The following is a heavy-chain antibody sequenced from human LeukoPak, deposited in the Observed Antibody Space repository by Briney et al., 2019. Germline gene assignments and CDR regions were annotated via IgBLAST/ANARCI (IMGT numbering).Heavy chain of an antibody. D-gene: IGHD3-22*01. V-gene: IGHV3-11*04. CDR2: ISSSGSTI. CDR3: ARVQYYYDSSGYYQRWFDY. Sequence: GGSLRLSCAASGFTFSDYYMSWIRQAPGKGLEWVSYISSSGSTIYYADSVKGRFTISRDNAKNSLYLQMNSLRAEDTAVYYCARVQYYYDSSGYYQRWFDYWGQGTLVTVSS. J-gene: IGHJ4*02. CDR1: GFTFSDYY.